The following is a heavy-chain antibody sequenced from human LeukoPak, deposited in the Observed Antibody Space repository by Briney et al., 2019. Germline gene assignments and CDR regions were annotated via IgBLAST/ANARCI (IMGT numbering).Heavy chain of an antibody. Sequence: PSETLSLTCAVSDDSFSSHYWTWIRQPPGKGLEWIGYISYIGSTNYNPSLKSRVTMSIDTSKNQFFLELSSVTAADTAVYYCVRHTWFGTRHWFDPWGQGILVTVSS. CDR1: DDSFSSHY. CDR2: ISYIGST. J-gene: IGHJ5*02. CDR3: VRHTWFGTRHWFDP. D-gene: IGHD3-10*01. V-gene: IGHV4-59*08.